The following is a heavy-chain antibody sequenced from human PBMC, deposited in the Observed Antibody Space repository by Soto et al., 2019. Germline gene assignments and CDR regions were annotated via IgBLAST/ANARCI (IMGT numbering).Heavy chain of an antibody. V-gene: IGHV1-69*01. J-gene: IGHJ6*02. Sequence: VQLVQSGAEVKKPGSSVKVSCKASGGTFSSYAISWVRQAPGQGLEWTGGIIPIFGTANYAPKFQGRVTITADESTSTAYIELSSLRSEDTSVYYCARDPSWDTAMVPYGMAGGGQGTTVTV. D-gene: IGHD5-18*01. CDR3: ARDPSWDTAMVPYGMAG. CDR1: GGTFSSYA. CDR2: IIPIFGTA.